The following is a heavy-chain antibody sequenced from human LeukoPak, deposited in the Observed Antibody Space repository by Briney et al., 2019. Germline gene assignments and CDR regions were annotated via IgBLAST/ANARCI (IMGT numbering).Heavy chain of an antibody. CDR1: GYTLTELS. CDR2: FDPEDGET. Sequence: AASVKVSCKVSGYTLTELSMHWVRQAPGKGLEWMGGFDPEDGETIYAQKFQGRVTMTEDTSTDTAYMELSSLRSEDTAVYYCATPAPGWVRAFDIWGQGTMVTVSS. J-gene: IGHJ3*02. CDR3: ATPAPGWVRAFDI. V-gene: IGHV1-24*01. D-gene: IGHD1-26*01.